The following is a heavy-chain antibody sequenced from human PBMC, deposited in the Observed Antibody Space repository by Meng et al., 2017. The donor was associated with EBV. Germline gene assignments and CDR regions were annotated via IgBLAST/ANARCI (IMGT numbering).Heavy chain of an antibody. CDR1: GGTIKRYA. J-gene: IGHJ4*02. CDR3: ARAEIAAAGRLDY. CDR2: IIPIFSTA. V-gene: IGHV1-69*06. Sequence: QVRPGEAGAEAARPGSSVKGACKEAGGTIKRYAMSLVQQAPGQWVWWMGGIIPIFSTANYAQKFQGRVTITTNKSTSTAYMELSSLRSEDTAVYYYARAEIAAAGRLDYWGQGTLVTVSS. D-gene: IGHD6-13*01.